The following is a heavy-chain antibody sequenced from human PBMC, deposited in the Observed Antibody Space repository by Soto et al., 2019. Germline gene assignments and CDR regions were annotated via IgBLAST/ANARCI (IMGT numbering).Heavy chain of an antibody. CDR2: IYYSGST. CDR1: DGCISSGGYY. CDR3: AKANYDFWSGYYGRSEDAFDI. D-gene: IGHD3-3*01. J-gene: IGHJ3*02. V-gene: IGHV4-31*03. Sequence: SETLSLTCTVSDGCISSGGYYGSWIRQHPGKGLEWIGYIYYSGSTYYNPSLKSRVTISVDTSKNQFSLKLSSVTAADTAVYYCAKANYDFWSGYYGRSEDAFDIWGQGTMVTVSS.